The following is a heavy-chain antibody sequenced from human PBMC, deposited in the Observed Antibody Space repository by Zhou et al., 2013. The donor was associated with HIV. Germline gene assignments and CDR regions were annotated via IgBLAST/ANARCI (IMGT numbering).Heavy chain of an antibody. CDR1: GGSFSKNA. Sequence: QVQLVQSGAEVKKPGSSVKVSCKASGGSFSKNAITWVRQAPGQGLEWMGGIIPILGTTYYAPKLQGRLTMTTDESTGTTYMEVTSLRSDDTAVYYCATDGGVTPSVDYYYFMDVWGRGTTVTVSS. V-gene: IGHV1-69*05. CDR2: IIPILGTT. J-gene: IGHJ6*03. D-gene: IGHD3-16*01. CDR3: ATDGGVTPSVDYYYFMDV.